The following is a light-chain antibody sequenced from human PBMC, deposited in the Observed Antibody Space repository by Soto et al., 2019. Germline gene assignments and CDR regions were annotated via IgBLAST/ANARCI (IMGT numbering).Light chain of an antibody. Sequence: QSPATLSVSTGEGATLSCRASQSIGSKLAWYEHKPGQAPRLLIYGASSRATGIPDRFTGSGSATDFTLTISRLEPEDFGIYYCHQYGTSPLTFGGRTKVDI. V-gene: IGKV3-20*01. CDR3: HQYGTSPLT. CDR1: QSIGSK. CDR2: GAS. J-gene: IGKJ4*01.